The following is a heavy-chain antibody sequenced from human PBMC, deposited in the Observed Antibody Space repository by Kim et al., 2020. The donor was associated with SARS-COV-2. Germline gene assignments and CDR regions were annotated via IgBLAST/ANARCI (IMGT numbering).Heavy chain of an antibody. CDR2: IIPIFGTA. CDR3: ARADPANGSGSNYGMDV. V-gene: IGHV1-69*13. Sequence: SVKVSCKASGGTFSSYAISWVRQAPGQGLEWMGGIIPIFGTANYAQKFQGRVTITADESTSTAYMELSSLRSEDTAVYYCARADPANGSGSNYGMDVWGQGTTVPVSS. CDR1: GGTFSSYA. D-gene: IGHD3-10*01. J-gene: IGHJ6*02.